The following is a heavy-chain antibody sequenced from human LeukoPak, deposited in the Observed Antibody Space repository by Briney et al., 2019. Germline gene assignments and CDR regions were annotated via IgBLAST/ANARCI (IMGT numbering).Heavy chain of an antibody. D-gene: IGHD2-8*02. CDR3: ATDPPWSNDAFDI. V-gene: IGHV3-11*04. CDR1: GFTFSDYY. Sequence: GGSLRLSCAASGFTFSDYYMTWIRQAPGKGLEWISYISSGDGPTYYADSVKGRFTISRDNAKSSLYLQMNGLRADDTAVYYCATDPPWSNDAFDIWGQGTTVTVSS. J-gene: IGHJ3*02. CDR2: ISSGDGPT.